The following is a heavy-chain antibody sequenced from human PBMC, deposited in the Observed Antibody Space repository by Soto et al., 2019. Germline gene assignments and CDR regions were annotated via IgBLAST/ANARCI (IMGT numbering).Heavy chain of an antibody. CDR1: GGSISRYY. Sequence: SETLSLTCTVSGGSISRYYWTWIRQPAGKGLEWIGRIYTSGSTNYNPSLKSRLTMSVDTSKNQFSLKLSSVTAADAAVYYCARDSSGYYDTSCSLRRARYYYFGMDVWGQGTTVTVSS. J-gene: IGHJ6*02. D-gene: IGHD3-22*01. V-gene: IGHV4-4*07. CDR2: IYTSGST. CDR3: ARDSSGYYDTSCSLRRARYYYFGMDV.